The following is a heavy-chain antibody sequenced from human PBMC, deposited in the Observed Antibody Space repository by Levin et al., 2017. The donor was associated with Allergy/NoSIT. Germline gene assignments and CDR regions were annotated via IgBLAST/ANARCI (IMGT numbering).Heavy chain of an antibody. J-gene: IGHJ4*02. CDR3: ARFFRYSAMVFEY. V-gene: IGHV5-51*01. D-gene: IGHD5-18*01. CDR1: GFSFTTYW. Sequence: LGESLKISCKGSGFSFTTYWIAWVRQMPGKGLEWMGVIYPDDSDTRYSPSFQGQVTISADKSIRTAYLQWSSLKASDTAIYYCARFFRYSAMVFEYWGQGTLVTVSS. CDR2: IYPDDSDT.